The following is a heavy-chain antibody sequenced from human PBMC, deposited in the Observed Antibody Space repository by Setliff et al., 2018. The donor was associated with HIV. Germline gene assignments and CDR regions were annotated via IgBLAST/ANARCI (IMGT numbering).Heavy chain of an antibody. CDR1: GESFSGYY. J-gene: IGHJ6*03. CDR2: INHSGRA. V-gene: IGHV4-34*01. Sequence: SETLSLTCAVYGESFSGYYWSWIRQPAGKGLEWLGEINHSGRAKYNPSLKSRVTISVDTSKNQFSLRLSSVTAADTAVYYCARAFLLVPAARDYYYYMDVWGKGTTVTVSS. CDR3: ARAFLLVPAARDYYYYMDV. D-gene: IGHD2-2*01.